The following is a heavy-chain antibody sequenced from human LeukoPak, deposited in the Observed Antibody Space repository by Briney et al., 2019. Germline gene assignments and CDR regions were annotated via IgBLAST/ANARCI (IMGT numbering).Heavy chain of an antibody. CDR3: AKDSTFVISSFDY. Sequence: ASVKVSCKASGYTFTGYYMHWVRQAPGQGLEWMGWINPNSGGTNYAQKFQGRVTMTRDTSISTAYMELSRLRSDDTAVYYCAKDSTFVISSFDYWGQGTLVTVSS. V-gene: IGHV1-2*02. CDR2: INPNSGGT. CDR1: GYTFTGYY. D-gene: IGHD2-15*01. J-gene: IGHJ4*02.